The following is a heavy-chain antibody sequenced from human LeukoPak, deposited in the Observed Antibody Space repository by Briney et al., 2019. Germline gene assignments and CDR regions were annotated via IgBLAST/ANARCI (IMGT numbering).Heavy chain of an antibody. V-gene: IGHV3-30*18. J-gene: IGHJ4*02. CDR1: GFTFSSYG. CDR3: AKAEYSSSWYLFDN. D-gene: IGHD6-13*01. Sequence: GGSLRLSCAASGFTFSSYGMHWVRQAPGKGLEWVAVISYDGSNKYYADSVKGRFTISRDNSKNTLYLQMNSLRAEDTAVYYCAKAEYSSSWYLFDNWGQGTLVTVSS. CDR2: ISYDGSNK.